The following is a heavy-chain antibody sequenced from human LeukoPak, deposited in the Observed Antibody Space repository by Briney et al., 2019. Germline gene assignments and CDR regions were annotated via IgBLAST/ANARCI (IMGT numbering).Heavy chain of an antibody. CDR1: GFTFSSYW. Sequence: GGSLRLSCAASGFTFSSYWMHWVRQAPGKGLVWVSRINSDGSSTGYADSVKGRFIISRDNAKNTLYLQMNSLRAEDTAVYYCARGSYYDSSGYYENDAFDIWGQGTMVTVSS. V-gene: IGHV3-74*01. CDR2: INSDGSST. CDR3: ARGSYYDSSGYYENDAFDI. D-gene: IGHD3-22*01. J-gene: IGHJ3*02.